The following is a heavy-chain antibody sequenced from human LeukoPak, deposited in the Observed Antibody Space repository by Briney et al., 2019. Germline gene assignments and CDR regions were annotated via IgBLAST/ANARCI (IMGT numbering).Heavy chain of an antibody. CDR1: GFTFSSYG. J-gene: IGHJ4*02. V-gene: IGHV3-30*02. CDR2: IRFDGSIK. Sequence: GGSLRLSCAASGFTFSSYGMHWVRQAPGKGLEWVAFIRFDGSIKYYVGSVKGRFTISRDNSKNTLYLQMNSLSIEDTAVYYCAKDPDIDYWGQGTLVTVSS. CDR3: AKDPDIDY.